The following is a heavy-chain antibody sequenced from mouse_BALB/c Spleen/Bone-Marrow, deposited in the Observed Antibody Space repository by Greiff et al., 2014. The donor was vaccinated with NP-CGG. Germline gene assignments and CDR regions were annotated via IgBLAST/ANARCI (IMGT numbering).Heavy chain of an antibody. D-gene: IGHD2-2*01. J-gene: IGHJ3*01. CDR3: TTPRGYNWFAY. CDR2: INPSNGGA. V-gene: IGHV1S16*01. CDR1: GYTFTSYY. Sequence: VQLQESGAELVKPGASVKLSCKASGYTFTSYYMYWVKQRPGQGLEWIGEINPSNGGADFNEKFKIKATLTVDKSSSTAYMQLSSLTSEDSAVYYCTTPRGYNWFAYWGQGTLVTVSA.